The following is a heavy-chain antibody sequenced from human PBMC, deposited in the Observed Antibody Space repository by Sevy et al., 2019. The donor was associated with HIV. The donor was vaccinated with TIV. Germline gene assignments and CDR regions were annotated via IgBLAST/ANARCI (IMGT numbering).Heavy chain of an antibody. CDR2: IWYDGDNK. CDR1: GFTFSSYG. J-gene: IGHJ4*02. V-gene: IGHV3-33*01. D-gene: IGHD6-6*01. CDR3: ARDTITCSSSLDY. Sequence: GGSLRLSCAASGFTFSSYGMHWVRQAPGKGLEWVAVIWYDGDNKYYGDSVKGRFTISRDNSKNTLYLQMNSLRAEDTAVYYCARDTITCSSSLDYWGQGTLVTVSS.